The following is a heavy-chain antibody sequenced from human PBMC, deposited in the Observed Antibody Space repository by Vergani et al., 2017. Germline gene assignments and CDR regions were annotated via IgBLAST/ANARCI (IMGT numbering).Heavy chain of an antibody. CDR1: GGSFSGYY. J-gene: IGHJ6*02. D-gene: IGHD3-22*01. V-gene: IGHV4-34*01. CDR2: INHSGST. Sequence: QVQLQQWGAGLLKPSETLSLTCAVYGGSFSGYYWSWIRQPPGKGLEWIGEINHSGSTNSNPSLKSRITISVDTSKNEFSLKMSSVTAADTAVYYCARHTHIYYDSSAASAADYYYYGMDVWGQGTTVTVSS. CDR3: ARHTHIYYDSSAASAADYYYYGMDV.